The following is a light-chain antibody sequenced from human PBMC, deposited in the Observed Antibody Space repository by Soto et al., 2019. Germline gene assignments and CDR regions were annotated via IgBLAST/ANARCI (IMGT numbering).Light chain of an antibody. Sequence: QSVLTQPASVSGSPGQSIAISCTGTSSDVGGYNHVSWYQQHPGKAPKLMIYEVSKRPSGVSNRFSGSKSGNTASLTISGLQAEDEADYYCCSYAGSSTLVFGGGTQLTVL. CDR1: SSDVGGYNH. J-gene: IGLJ3*02. CDR2: EVS. CDR3: CSYAGSSTLV. V-gene: IGLV2-23*02.